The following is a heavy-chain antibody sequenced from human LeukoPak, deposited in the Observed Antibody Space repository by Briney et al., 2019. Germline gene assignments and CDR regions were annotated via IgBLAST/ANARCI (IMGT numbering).Heavy chain of an antibody. Sequence: GGSLRLSCAASGFTFSSYAMSWVRQAPGKGLEWVSAISGSGGSTYYADSVKGRFTISRDNSENTLYLQMNSLRAEDTAVYYCAKDVHYSGSYPDYWGQGTLVTVSS. CDR3: AKDVHYSGSYPDY. CDR2: ISGSGGST. CDR1: GFTFSSYA. J-gene: IGHJ4*02. V-gene: IGHV3-23*01. D-gene: IGHD1-26*01.